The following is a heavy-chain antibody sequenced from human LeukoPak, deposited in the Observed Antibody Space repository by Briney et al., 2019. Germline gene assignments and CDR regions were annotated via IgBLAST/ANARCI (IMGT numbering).Heavy chain of an antibody. CDR3: ATYTHWVAGDV. CDR1: GFTFSDSW. V-gene: IGHV3-7*01. Sequence: GGSLRLSCAASGFTFSDSWMSWVRQAPGKGLEWVANMNQDGSAKGYVDSVKGRFTISRDNARNSLYLQMSSLRPEDTAVYYCATYTHWVAGDVWGQGTLVTVSS. J-gene: IGHJ4*02. D-gene: IGHD3-16*01. CDR2: MNQDGSAK.